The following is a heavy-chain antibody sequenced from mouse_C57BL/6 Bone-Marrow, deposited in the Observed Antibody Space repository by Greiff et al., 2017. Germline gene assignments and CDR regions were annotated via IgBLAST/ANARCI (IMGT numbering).Heavy chain of an antibody. J-gene: IGHJ2*01. V-gene: IGHV1-34*01. CDR3: ARGELLVY. CDR1: GYTFTDYY. Sequence: EVKLMEPGPELVKPGASVKMSCKASGYTFTDYYMHWVKQSPGNSLDWIGYIYPNKGGNGYNQKFTGKATLTVDKSSSTAYMELRSLTSEDSAVYYCARGELLVYWGQGTTLTVSS. CDR2: IYPNKGGN. D-gene: IGHD1-1*01.